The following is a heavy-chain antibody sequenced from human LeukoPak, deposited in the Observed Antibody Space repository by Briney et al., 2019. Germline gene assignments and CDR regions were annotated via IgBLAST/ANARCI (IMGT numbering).Heavy chain of an antibody. CDR2: ISGSGGST. V-gene: IGHV3-48*02. Sequence: PGGSLRLSCAASGFTFSSYAMHWVRQAPGKGLEWVSGISGSGGSTYYADSVKGRFTISRDNAKNSLYLQMNSLRDEDTAVYYCARRPYRDTNGRLSDVWGQGTTVTVSS. CDR1: GFTFSSYA. D-gene: IGHD2-8*01. CDR3: ARRPYRDTNGRLSDV. J-gene: IGHJ6*02.